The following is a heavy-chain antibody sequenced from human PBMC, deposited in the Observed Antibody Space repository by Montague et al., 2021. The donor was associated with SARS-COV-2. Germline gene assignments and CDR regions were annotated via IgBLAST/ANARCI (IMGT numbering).Heavy chain of an antibody. V-gene: IGHV4-39*02. CDR2: INYSGAT. CDR3: TISSGTGNYYY. J-gene: IGHJ4*02. D-gene: IGHD1-26*01. Sequence: SETLSLTCSVSGDSIYRCGYCWGWLRQPPGMGLEWFGSINYSGATYHNPTLKSRVTISVDTSKNHISLKVISVTAADTAVYYSTISSGTGNYYYWGQGTLVTVSS. CDR1: GDSIYRCGYC.